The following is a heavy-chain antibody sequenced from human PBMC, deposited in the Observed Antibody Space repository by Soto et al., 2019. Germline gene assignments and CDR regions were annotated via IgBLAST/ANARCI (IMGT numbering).Heavy chain of an antibody. V-gene: IGHV4-31*03. CDR1: GGAISTLVYY. J-gene: IGHJ5*02. Sequence: QVQLQESGPGLVKPSQTLSITCTVSGGAISTLVYYWNWIRQHPGNVLEWIGYFYYIGSTYYNPFLQSRVTTSVNTSKSHFSLRLRSVSAADTAVYCGARSVFPCGQGTLVTVSS. CDR2: FYYIGST. CDR3: ARSVFP.